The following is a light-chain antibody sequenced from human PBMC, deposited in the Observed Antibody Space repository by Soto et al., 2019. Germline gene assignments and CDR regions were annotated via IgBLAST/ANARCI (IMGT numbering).Light chain of an antibody. J-gene: IGKJ1*01. CDR3: QQSYSTSWT. CDR2: AAS. CDR1: XXXXXX. V-gene: IGKV1-39*01. Sequence: DIQMTQSPSSLSASVGDRVTITCRAXXXXXXXLNWYQQKPGKAPKLLIYAASSLQSGVPSRFSGSGSGTDFTLXISXXXXXDFATYYCQQSYSTSWTFGQGTKVEIK.